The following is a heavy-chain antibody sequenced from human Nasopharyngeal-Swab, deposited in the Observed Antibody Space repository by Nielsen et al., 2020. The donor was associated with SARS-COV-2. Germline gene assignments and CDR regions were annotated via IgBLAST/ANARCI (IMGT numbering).Heavy chain of an antibody. D-gene: IGHD3-10*01. CDR2: INSDGSST. CDR3: ARDLFHYGSGNPNSLYYGMDV. J-gene: IGHJ6*02. V-gene: IGHV3-74*01. Sequence: WIRQPPGKGLVWVSRINSDGSSTSYADSVKGRFTISRDNAKNTLYLQMNSLRAEDTAVYYCARDLFHYGSGNPNSLYYGMDVWGQGTTVTVSS.